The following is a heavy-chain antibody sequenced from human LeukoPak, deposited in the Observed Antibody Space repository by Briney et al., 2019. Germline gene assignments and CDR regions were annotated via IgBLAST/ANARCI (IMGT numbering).Heavy chain of an antibody. CDR3: ARGLSSSSLYYYMDV. CDR2: INHSGST. CDR1: GGSFSGYY. V-gene: IGHV4-34*01. D-gene: IGHD6-6*01. Sequence: SETLSLTCAVYGGSFSGYYWSWIRQPPGKGLEWIGEINHSGSTNYNPSLKSRVTISVDTSKNQFSLKLSSVTAADTAVYYFARGLSSSSLYYYMDVWGKGTTVTVSS. J-gene: IGHJ6*03.